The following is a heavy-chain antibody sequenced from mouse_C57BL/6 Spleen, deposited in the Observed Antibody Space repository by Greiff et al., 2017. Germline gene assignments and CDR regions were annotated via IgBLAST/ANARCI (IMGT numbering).Heavy chain of an antibody. CDR1: GYAFSSSW. J-gene: IGHJ2*01. CDR3: ARWGVTTYFDY. V-gene: IGHV1-82*01. D-gene: IGHD2-2*01. CDR2: IYPGDGDT. Sequence: VKLMESGPELVKPGASVKISCKASGYAFSSSWMNWVKQRPGKGLEWIGRIYPGDGDTNYNGKFKGKATLTADKSSSTAYMQLSSLTSEDSAVYFCARWGVTTYFDYWGQGTTLTVSS.